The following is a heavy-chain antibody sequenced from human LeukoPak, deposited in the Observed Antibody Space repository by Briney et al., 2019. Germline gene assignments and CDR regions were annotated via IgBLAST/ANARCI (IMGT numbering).Heavy chain of an antibody. CDR2: IYDSGNT. Sequence: SGTLSLTCTVSGGSIGGYTWTWIRQGPEKRLEWVGHIYDSGNTNYDPSLKNRVSISVDTSKNQISLKLTSATSADTAKYYCARVRDYYYDNCGYYDYWGQGTLVTVSS. D-gene: IGHD3-22*01. J-gene: IGHJ4*02. CDR1: GGSIGGYT. V-gene: IGHV4-59*01. CDR3: ARVRDYYYDNCGYYDY.